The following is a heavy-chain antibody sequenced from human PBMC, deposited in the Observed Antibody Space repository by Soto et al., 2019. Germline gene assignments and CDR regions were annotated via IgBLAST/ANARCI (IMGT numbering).Heavy chain of an antibody. J-gene: IGHJ6*02. CDR1: GGTFSSYA. CDR2: IIPIFGTA. Sequence: SVKVSCKASGGTFSSYAISWVRQAPGQGLEWMGGIIPIFGTANYAQKFQGRVTITADESTSTAYMELSSLRSEDTAVYYCAKTYYDFWSGYYFYYYYGMDVWGQGTTVTVSS. CDR3: AKTYYDFWSGYYFYYYYGMDV. V-gene: IGHV1-69*13. D-gene: IGHD3-3*01.